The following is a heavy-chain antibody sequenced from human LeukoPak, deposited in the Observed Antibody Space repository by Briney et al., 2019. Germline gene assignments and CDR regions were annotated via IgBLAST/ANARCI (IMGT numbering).Heavy chain of an antibody. Sequence: SETLSLTCAVSGGSISSGGYSWSWIRQPPGKGLEWIGYIYHSGSTYYNPSLKSRVTISVDRSKNQFSLKLSSVTAADTAVYYCARGYYYGSGSGYYFDYWGQGTLVTVSS. D-gene: IGHD3-10*01. J-gene: IGHJ4*02. V-gene: IGHV4-30-2*01. CDR3: ARGYYYGSGSGYYFDY. CDR2: IYHSGST. CDR1: GGSISSGGYS.